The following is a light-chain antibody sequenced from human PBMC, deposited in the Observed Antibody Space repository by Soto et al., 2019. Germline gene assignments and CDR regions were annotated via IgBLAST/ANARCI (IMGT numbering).Light chain of an antibody. J-gene: IGKJ3*01. CDR3: QHRSSWPRVT. CDR2: ETS. V-gene: IGKV3-11*01. CDR1: QSGSSN. Sequence: EILLTQSPATLSLSPGETATLSCRASQSGSSNLAWYQQKPGQAHRVLIYETSNRATGIPDRFSCSGSGTDVTLTISSLEPEDFAVYYCQHRSSWPRVTFRPGTKVDI.